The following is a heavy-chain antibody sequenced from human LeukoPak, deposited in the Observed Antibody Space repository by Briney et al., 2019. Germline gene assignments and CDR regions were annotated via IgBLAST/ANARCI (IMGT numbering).Heavy chain of an antibody. Sequence: PSEPLSLTCTVSGGSISSYYWSWLRHPAGKGLEWIGRIYTSGSTKYNASLKRRVPLSVDTSKNKFSLKLTSVTAADTGVYDCARVRSRYDFGSDDYVAGLMDVWGKGTTVTVSS. CDR3: ARVRSRYDFGSDDYVAGLMDV. D-gene: IGHD3-3*01. CDR1: GGSISSYY. CDR2: IYTSGST. V-gene: IGHV4-4*07. J-gene: IGHJ6*03.